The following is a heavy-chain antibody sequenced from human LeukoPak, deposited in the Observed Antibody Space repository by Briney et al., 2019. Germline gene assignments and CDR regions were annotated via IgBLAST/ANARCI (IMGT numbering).Heavy chain of an antibody. D-gene: IGHD3-16*02. CDR1: GGSFSGYY. CDR3: ARGTTRDYVWGSYLYYFDY. J-gene: IGHJ4*02. Sequence: SETLSLTCAVYGGSFSGYYWSWIRQPPGKGLEWIGEINHSGSTNYNPSLKSRVTISVDTSKNQFSLKLSSVTAADTAVYYCARGTTRDYVWGSYLYYFDYWGQGTLVTVSS. CDR2: INHSGST. V-gene: IGHV4-34*01.